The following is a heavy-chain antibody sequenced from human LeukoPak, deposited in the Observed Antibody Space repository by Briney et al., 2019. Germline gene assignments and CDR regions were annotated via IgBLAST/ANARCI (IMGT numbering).Heavy chain of an antibody. J-gene: IGHJ4*02. CDR1: GGSISSYY. CDR2: IYYSGST. D-gene: IGHD5-24*01. Sequence: PSETLSLTCTASGGSISSYYWSWIRQPPGKGQGWIGYIYYSGSTNYNPSLKSRVTISVDTSKNQFSLKLSCVTAADTAVYYCARGRDGYKFDYWGQGILVTVSS. V-gene: IGHV4-59*01. CDR3: ARGRDGYKFDY.